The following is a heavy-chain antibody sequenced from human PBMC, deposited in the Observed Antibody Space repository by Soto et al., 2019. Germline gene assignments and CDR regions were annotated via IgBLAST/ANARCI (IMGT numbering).Heavy chain of an antibody. D-gene: IGHD3-9*01. CDR3: AREPYYDILTGSVDY. J-gene: IGHJ4*02. Sequence: GGSLRLSCAASGFTFSSYSMNWVRQAPGKGLEWVSYISSSSSTIYYADSVKGRFTISRDNAKSSLYLQMNSLRAEDTAVYYCAREPYYDILTGSVDYWGQGTLVTVSS. V-gene: IGHV3-48*01. CDR2: ISSSSSTI. CDR1: GFTFSSYS.